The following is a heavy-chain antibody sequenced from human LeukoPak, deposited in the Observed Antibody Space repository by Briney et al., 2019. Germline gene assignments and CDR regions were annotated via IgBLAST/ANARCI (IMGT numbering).Heavy chain of an antibody. CDR1: GFTFSSPW. CDR3: ARGTAGYHSSYFDY. D-gene: IGHD3-16*02. J-gene: IGHJ4*02. V-gene: IGHV3-74*01. Sequence: GGSLRLSCAASGFTFSSPWMHWVRHAPGKGLVWVLRINSDGSATAYADSVKGRFTISRDNAENTLYLQMNSLRAEDTAVYYCARGTAGYHSSYFDYWGQGTLVTVSS. CDR2: INSDGSAT.